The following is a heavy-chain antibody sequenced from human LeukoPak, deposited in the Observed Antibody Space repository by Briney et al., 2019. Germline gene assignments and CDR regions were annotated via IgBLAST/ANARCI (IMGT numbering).Heavy chain of an antibody. CDR2: IYYSGST. Sequence: SETLSLTCTVSGGSISSYYWSWIRQPPGKGLEWIGYIYYSGSTNYNPSLKSRVTISVDTSKNQFSLKLSSVTAADTAVYYCARVKGVTYYYDSSGPGFDYWGQGTLVTVSS. D-gene: IGHD3-22*01. V-gene: IGHV4-59*01. CDR1: GGSISSYY. J-gene: IGHJ4*02. CDR3: ARVKGVTYYYDSSGPGFDY.